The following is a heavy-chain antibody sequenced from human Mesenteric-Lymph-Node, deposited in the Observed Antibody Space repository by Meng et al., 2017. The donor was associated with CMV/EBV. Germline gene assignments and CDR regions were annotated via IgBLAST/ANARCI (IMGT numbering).Heavy chain of an antibody. CDR1: GFTFSSYG. J-gene: IGHJ4*02. V-gene: IGHV3-30*02. CDR3: AKHRGDSSGWYVGDYFDY. Sequence: GGSLRLSCAASGFTFSSYGMHWVRQAPGKGLEWVAVIWYDGSNKYYADSVKGRFTISRDNSKNTLYLQMNSLRAEDTAIYYCAKHRGDSSGWYVGDYFDYWGQGTLVTVSS. CDR2: IWYDGSNK. D-gene: IGHD6-19*01.